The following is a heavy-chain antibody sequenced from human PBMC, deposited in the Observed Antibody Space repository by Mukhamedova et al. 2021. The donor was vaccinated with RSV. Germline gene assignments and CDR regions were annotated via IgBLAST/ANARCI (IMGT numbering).Heavy chain of an antibody. D-gene: IGHD2-2*01. CDR2: SGSSGI. V-gene: IGHV3-23*01. Sequence: SGSSGINAEYMGRFTISRDNSKNTLYLQMNSLRAEDTAVYYCATRTSRYCSSTSCYPFAYWGQGTLVTVSS. J-gene: IGHJ4*02. CDR3: ATRTSRYCSSTSCYPFAY.